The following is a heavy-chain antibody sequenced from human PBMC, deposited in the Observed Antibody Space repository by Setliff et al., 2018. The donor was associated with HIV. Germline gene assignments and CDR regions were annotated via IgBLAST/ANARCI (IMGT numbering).Heavy chain of an antibody. J-gene: IGHJ5*02. CDR2: IYYSGST. D-gene: IGHD6-19*01. V-gene: IGHV4-38-2*02. CDR1: GDFFSSDYY. Sequence: PSETLSLTCTVSGDFFSSDYYWGWIRQSPGKGLEWIGSIYYSGSTSYNPSLRSRVTISVDTSKNQFSLKLSSVTAADTAVYYCARDLAEQWLVHRYNWFDPWGQGTLVTVSS. CDR3: ARDLAEQWLVHRYNWFDP.